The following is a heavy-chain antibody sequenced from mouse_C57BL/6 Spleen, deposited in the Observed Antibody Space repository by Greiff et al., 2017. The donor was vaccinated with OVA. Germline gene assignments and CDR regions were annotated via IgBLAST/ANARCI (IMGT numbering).Heavy chain of an antibody. Sequence: VQLVESGAELVRPGASVTLSCKASGYTFTDYEMHWVKQTPVHGLEWIGAIDPETGGTAYNQKFKGKAILTADKSSSTASMELRSLTSEDSAVYYCTRGRGDGYYEGFAYWGQGTLVTVSA. D-gene: IGHD2-3*01. V-gene: IGHV1-15*01. CDR2: IDPETGGT. CDR1: GYTFTDYE. J-gene: IGHJ3*01. CDR3: TRGRGDGYYEGFAY.